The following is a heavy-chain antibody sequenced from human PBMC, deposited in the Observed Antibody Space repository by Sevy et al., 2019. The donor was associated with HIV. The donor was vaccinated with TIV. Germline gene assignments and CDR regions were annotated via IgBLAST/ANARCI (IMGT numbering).Heavy chain of an antibody. CDR3: ARVSRITMVRGVIDY. CDR1: GGSVSSGSYY. V-gene: IGHV4-61*01. J-gene: IGHJ4*02. Sequence: SETLSLTCTVSGGSVSSGSYYWSWIRQPPGKGLEWIGYIYYSGSTNYNPSRKRRVTISVDTSRNQFSLKLSSVTAADTAVYYCARVSRITMVRGVIDYWGQGTLVTVSS. D-gene: IGHD3-10*01. CDR2: IYYSGST.